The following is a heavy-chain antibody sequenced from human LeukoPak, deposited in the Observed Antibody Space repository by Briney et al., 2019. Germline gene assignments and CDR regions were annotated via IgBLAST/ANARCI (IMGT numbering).Heavy chain of an antibody. CDR1: GGSIGSYY. V-gene: IGHV4-59*01. J-gene: IGHJ6*03. Sequence: PSETLSLTCTVSGGSIGSYYWSWIRQPPGKGLEWIGYIYYSGSTNYNPSLKSRVTISVDTSKNQFSLKLSSVTAADTAVYYCARNAMLYYYMEVWGKGTTVTVSS. D-gene: IGHD2-2*01. CDR2: IYYSGST. CDR3: ARNAMLYYYMEV.